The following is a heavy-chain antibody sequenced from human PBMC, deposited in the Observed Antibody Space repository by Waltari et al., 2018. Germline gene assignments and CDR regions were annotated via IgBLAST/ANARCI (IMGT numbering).Heavy chain of an antibody. D-gene: IGHD3-16*01. CDR1: GFIVRNNY. J-gene: IGHJ3*01. CDR3: ATLGAYLGAFEV. V-gene: IGHV3-53*02. Sequence: EVQVVETGGALIHPGGSLRLSCAASGFIVRNNYMAWVRQAPGKGLEWVSVIYAGGGSDSADSVRGRFTISRDNSKNTLYLEMNALRPDDTAVYYCATLGAYLGAFEVWGRGTMVTVSS. CDR2: IYAGGGS.